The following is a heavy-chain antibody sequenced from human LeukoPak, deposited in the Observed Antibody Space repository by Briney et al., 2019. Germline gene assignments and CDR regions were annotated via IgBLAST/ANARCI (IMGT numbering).Heavy chain of an antibody. CDR3: ARDGRGDHNDF. D-gene: IGHD4-17*01. V-gene: IGHV3-21*06. Sequence: GGSLRLSCAASGFTFSSYTMNWVRQAPGKGPEWVSSITSSSSYIYYADSVKGRFTISRDNAKNSLFLQMDGLRVDDTAVYFCARDGRGDHNDFWGQGTLITVSS. J-gene: IGHJ4*02. CDR2: ITSSSSYI. CDR1: GFTFSSYT.